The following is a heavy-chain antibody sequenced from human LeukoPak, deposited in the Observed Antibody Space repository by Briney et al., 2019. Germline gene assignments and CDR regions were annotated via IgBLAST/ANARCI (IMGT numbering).Heavy chain of an antibody. CDR3: VREDAHTYYFYF. CDR2: INSTGDTT. V-gene: IGHV1-46*01. J-gene: IGHJ4*02. Sequence: QAPGQGGEGVAIINSTGDTTVYSQKFQRRLTVTRDTSTSTVYMDLSSLSSEDTAVYYCVREDAHTYYFYFCGPGTLVTVSS. D-gene: IGHD2-2*01.